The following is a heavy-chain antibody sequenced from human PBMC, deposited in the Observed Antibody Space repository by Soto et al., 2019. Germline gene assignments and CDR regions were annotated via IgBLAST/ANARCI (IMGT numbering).Heavy chain of an antibody. Sequence: QVQLVQSGAAVKKPGSSVKVSCKASGGTFSSYAISWVRQAPGQGLEWMGGIIPIFGTANYAQKFQGRVTITADESTSTAYMELSSLRSEDTAVYYCARDGGYSYGTYYYYYGMDVWGQGTTVTVSS. V-gene: IGHV1-69*12. D-gene: IGHD5-18*01. CDR1: GGTFSSYA. J-gene: IGHJ6*02. CDR3: ARDGGYSYGTYYYYYGMDV. CDR2: IIPIFGTA.